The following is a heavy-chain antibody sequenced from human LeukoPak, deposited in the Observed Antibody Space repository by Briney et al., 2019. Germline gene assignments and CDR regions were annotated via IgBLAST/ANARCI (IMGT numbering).Heavy chain of an antibody. V-gene: IGHV3-33*01. Sequence: GGSLRLSCAASGFTFSSYGMHWARQAPGKGLEWVAVIWYVGSNKYYADSVKGRFTISRDNSKNTLYLQMNSLRAEDTAVYYCARDSEAWWFDPWGQGTLVTVSS. CDR1: GFTFSSYG. CDR3: ARDSEAWWFDP. CDR2: IWYVGSNK. J-gene: IGHJ5*02.